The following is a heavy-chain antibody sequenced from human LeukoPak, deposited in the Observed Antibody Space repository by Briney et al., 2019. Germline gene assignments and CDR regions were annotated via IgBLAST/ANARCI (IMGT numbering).Heavy chain of an antibody. D-gene: IGHD1-26*01. J-gene: IGHJ6*02. V-gene: IGHV3-7*01. CDR2: IKQDGSEK. CDR3: ARVEPYYYYYGMDV. CDR1: GFTFSSYW. Sequence: PGGSLRLSCAASGFTFSSYWMSWVRQAPGKGREWVANIKQDGSEKYYVDSVKGRFTISRDNAKNSLYLQMNSLRAEDTAVYYCARVEPYYYYYGMDVWGQGTTVTVSS.